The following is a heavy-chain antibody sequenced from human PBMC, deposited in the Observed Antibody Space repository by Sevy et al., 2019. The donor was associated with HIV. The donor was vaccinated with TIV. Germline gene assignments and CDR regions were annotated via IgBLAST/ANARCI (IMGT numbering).Heavy chain of an antibody. CDR3: AKDRSGSWSVDY. J-gene: IGHJ4*02. Sequence: GGSLRLSCAGSGFTFYNYGIHWVRQAPGKGLEWVTMISYDGKNENCADSVKGRFTISRDNSKNTVYLQMNSLRPDDTAIYYCAKDRSGSWSVDYWGQGTLVTVSS. D-gene: IGHD6-13*01. V-gene: IGHV3-30*18. CDR1: GFTFYNYG. CDR2: ISYDGKNE.